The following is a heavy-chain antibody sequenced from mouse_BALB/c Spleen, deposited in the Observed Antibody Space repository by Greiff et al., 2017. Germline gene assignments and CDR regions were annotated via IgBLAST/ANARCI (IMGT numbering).Heavy chain of an antibody. J-gene: IGHJ3*01. D-gene: IGHD1-1*02. CDR1: GFTFSSFG. V-gene: IGHV5-17*02. CDR2: ISSGSSTI. CDR3: ARGGGLFAWFAY. Sequence: EVHLVESGGGLVQPGGSRKLSCAASGFTFSSFGMHWVRQAPEKGLEWVAYISSGSSTIYYADTVKGRFTISRDNPKNTLFLQMTSLRSEDTAMYYCARGGGLFAWFAYWGQGTLVTVSA.